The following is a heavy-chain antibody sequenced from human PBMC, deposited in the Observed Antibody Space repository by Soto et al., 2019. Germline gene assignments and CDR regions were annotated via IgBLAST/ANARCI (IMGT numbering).Heavy chain of an antibody. CDR1: GGSISSDANY. V-gene: IGHV4-31*03. Sequence: QVQLQESGPGLVKPSQTLSLTCTVSGGSISSDANYWSWIRQHPGKGLEWIGYIYYNGTTSYNPSLKSRVTISLDTSKNQFALKLTSVTAADTAVYYCARSPICYFNNIGPNWFDPWGQGTLVTVSS. CDR3: ARSPICYFNNIGPNWFDP. J-gene: IGHJ5*02. CDR2: IYYNGTT. D-gene: IGHD3-22*01.